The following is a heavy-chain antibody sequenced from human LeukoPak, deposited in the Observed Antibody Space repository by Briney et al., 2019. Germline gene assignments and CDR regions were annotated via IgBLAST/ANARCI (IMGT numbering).Heavy chain of an antibody. J-gene: IGHJ6*03. Sequence: PGGSLRLSCAASGFTFSSYAMSWVRQAPGKGLEWVSAISGSGGSTYYADSVKGRFTISRDNSKNTLYLQMNSLRAEDTAVYYCAKGSAGLNYYGSGSYYNYYYYYMDVWGKGTTVTVSS. V-gene: IGHV3-23*01. D-gene: IGHD3-10*01. CDR1: GFTFSSYA. CDR3: AKGSAGLNYYGSGSYYNYYYYYMDV. CDR2: ISGSGGST.